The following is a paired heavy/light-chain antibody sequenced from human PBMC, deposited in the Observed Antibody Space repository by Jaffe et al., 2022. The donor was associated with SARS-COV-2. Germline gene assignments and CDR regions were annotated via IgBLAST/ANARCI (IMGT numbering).Heavy chain of an antibody. V-gene: IGHV3-15*01. CDR1: GFTFSNAW. Sequence: EVQLVESGGGLVKSGGSLRLSCAASGFTFSNAWMSWVRQAPGKGLEWVGRIKTKTAGGTTEYAAPVKGRFSISRDDSKNTLYLQMNTLKTEDTAIYYCTTGAKYHADCFDCWGQGTLVTVSS. CDR3: TTGAKYHADCFDC. J-gene: IGHJ4*02. D-gene: IGHD6-6*01. CDR2: IKTKTAGGTT.
Light chain of an antibody. CDR1: QSVLYSSNNKNY. J-gene: IGKJ3*01. CDR3: QQYYSTPT. Sequence: DIVMTQSPDSLAVSLGERATINCKSSQSVLYSSNNKNYLAWYQQKPGQPPKLLIYWASTRESGVPDRFSGSGSGTDFTLTISGLQAEDVAVYYCQQYYSTPTFGPGTKVDIK. CDR2: WAS. V-gene: IGKV4-1*01.